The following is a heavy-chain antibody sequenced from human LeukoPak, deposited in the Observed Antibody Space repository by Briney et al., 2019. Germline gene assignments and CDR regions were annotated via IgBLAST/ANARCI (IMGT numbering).Heavy chain of an antibody. V-gene: IGHV3-9*01. J-gene: IGHJ4*02. Sequence: GGSLRLSCAASGFTFSSYAMHWVRQAPGKGLEWVSGISWNSGSIGYADSVKGRFTISRDNAKNSLYLQMNSLRAEDTALYYCASGRSYDSSGLDYWGQGTLVTVSS. CDR2: ISWNSGSI. D-gene: IGHD3-22*01. CDR1: GFTFSSYA. CDR3: ASGRSYDSSGLDY.